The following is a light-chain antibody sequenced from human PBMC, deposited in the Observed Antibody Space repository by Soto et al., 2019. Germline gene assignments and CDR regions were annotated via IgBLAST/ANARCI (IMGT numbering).Light chain of an antibody. CDR3: QAWDRSTYVV. V-gene: IGLV3-1*01. CDR2: QDS. CDR1: KLGDKY. J-gene: IGLJ2*01. Sequence: SYELTQPPSVSVSPGQTASITCSGDKLGDKYACWYQQKPGQSPVLVIYQDSKRPSGIPERFSGSNSGNTATLTISGTQAMAEADYYCQAWDRSTYVVFGGGTKLTVL.